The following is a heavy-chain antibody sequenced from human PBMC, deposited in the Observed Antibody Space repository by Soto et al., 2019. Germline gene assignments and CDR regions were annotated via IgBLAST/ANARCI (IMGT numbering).Heavy chain of an antibody. CDR2: ILGSGSGT. J-gene: IGHJ4*02. V-gene: IGHV3-23*01. Sequence: GSLRLSGVASGFTFSTYDMTWVRQAPGKGLEWVAAILGSGSGTNYGGCAKSRFTIPRDDSNYVLYLQTNSPRAEATAVYYCPKEKPTTTCFDYWGPGTLVPVSS. CDR3: PKEKPTTTCFDY. D-gene: IGHD1-1*01. CDR1: GFTFSTYD.